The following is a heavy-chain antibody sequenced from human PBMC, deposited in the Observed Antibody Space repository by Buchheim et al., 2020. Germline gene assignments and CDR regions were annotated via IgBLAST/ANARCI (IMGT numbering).Heavy chain of an antibody. CDR2: ISDSGGSS. D-gene: IGHD1-26*01. Sequence: EVQLLESGGGLVQPGGSLRLSCAASGFTFSSYAMSWVRQTPGKGLGWVSVISDSGGSSHYADSVKGRFTISRDPSKNTLYLKMNSLRAEDTAVYFCAKGSWAVGATALDYWGQGT. J-gene: IGHJ4*02. CDR1: GFTFSSYA. V-gene: IGHV3-23*01. CDR3: AKGSWAVGATALDY.